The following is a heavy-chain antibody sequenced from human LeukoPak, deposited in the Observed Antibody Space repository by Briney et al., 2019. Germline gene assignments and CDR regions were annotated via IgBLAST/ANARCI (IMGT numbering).Heavy chain of an antibody. Sequence: SQTLSLTCTVSGGSISSGGYHWSWIRQDPGKGLEWIGYIYYRGSSYYNPSLKSRVTISVDTSKNQVSLKLTSVTAADTAVYYCARGEMAATYYFDYWGREPWSPSPQ. D-gene: IGHD5-24*01. J-gene: IGHJ4*02. CDR1: GGSISSGGYH. V-gene: IGHV4-31*03. CDR2: IYYRGSS. CDR3: ARGEMAATYYFDY.